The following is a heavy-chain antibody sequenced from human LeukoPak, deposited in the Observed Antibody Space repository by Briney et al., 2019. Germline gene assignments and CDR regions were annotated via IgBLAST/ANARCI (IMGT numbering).Heavy chain of an antibody. Sequence: SVTVSCKASGGTFSSYAISWVRQAPGHGLEWMGAIIPIFGTANYAKRFKGRVTITADESTSTAYMELGSLRSEDTAVYYCAREPLTYYYDSSGYYSFYYWGQGTLVTVSS. CDR1: GGTFSSYA. CDR2: IIPIFGTA. V-gene: IGHV1-69*13. D-gene: IGHD3-22*01. CDR3: AREPLTYYYDSSGYYSFYY. J-gene: IGHJ4*02.